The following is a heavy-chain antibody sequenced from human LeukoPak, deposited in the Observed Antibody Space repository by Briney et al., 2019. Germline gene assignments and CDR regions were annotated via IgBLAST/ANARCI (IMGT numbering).Heavy chain of an antibody. J-gene: IGHJ4*02. Sequence: ASVKFSCKASGYTFTSYAMHWVRQAPGQRLEWMGWINAGNGNTKYSQKFQGRVTITRDTSASTAYMELSSLRSEDTAVYYCARDRMGYYGSGTNFDYWGQGTLVTVSS. D-gene: IGHD3-10*01. CDR3: ARDRMGYYGSGTNFDY. CDR2: INAGNGNT. CDR1: GYTFTSYA. V-gene: IGHV1-3*01.